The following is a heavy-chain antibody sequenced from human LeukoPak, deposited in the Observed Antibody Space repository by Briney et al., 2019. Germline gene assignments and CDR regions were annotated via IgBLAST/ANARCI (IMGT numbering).Heavy chain of an antibody. CDR3: AQGVSRVLYPY. D-gene: IGHD3-10*01. V-gene: IGHV3-23*01. J-gene: IGHJ4*02. CDR2: ISINGKTT. Sequence: RPGGSLRLSCAVSGFTVSSFGMSWVRQAPGKGLEWVSDISINGKTTSYADSVKGRFTISRDNSNNTLYLQMTSLRAEDTAVYYCAQGVSRVLYPYWGRQSLVSVS. CDR1: GFTVSSFG.